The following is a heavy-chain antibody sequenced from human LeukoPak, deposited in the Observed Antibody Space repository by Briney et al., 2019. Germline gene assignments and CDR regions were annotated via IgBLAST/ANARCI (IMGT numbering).Heavy chain of an antibody. CDR2: IIPIFGTA. J-gene: IGHJ6*03. Sequence: SVKVSCKASGGTFSSYAISWVRQAPGQGLEWMGGIIPIFGTANYAQKFQGGVTITADESTSTAYMELSSLRSEDTAVYYCARASKITIFGVGDYYMDVWGKGTTVTVSS. D-gene: IGHD3-3*01. CDR3: ARASKITIFGVGDYYMDV. CDR1: GGTFSSYA. V-gene: IGHV1-69*01.